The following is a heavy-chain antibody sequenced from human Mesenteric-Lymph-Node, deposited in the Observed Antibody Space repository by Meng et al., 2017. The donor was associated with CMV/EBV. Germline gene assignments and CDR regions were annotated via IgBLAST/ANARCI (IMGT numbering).Heavy chain of an antibody. D-gene: IGHD6-13*01. V-gene: IGHV3-20*04. CDR2: INWNGGST. Sequence: CAASGFTFDDYGMSWVRQAPGKGLGWVSGINWNGGSTGYADSVKGRFTISRDNAKNSLYLQMNSLRAEDTALYYCARDDIAAGNDYWGQGTLVTVSS. CDR1: GFTFDDYG. J-gene: IGHJ4*02. CDR3: ARDDIAAGNDY.